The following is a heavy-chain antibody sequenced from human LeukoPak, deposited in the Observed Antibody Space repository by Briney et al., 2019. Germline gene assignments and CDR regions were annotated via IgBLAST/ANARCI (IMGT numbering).Heavy chain of an antibody. D-gene: IGHD3-3*01. J-gene: IGHJ4*02. CDR2: INPNSGGT. CDR1: GYMLTDYY. V-gene: IGHV1-2*02. CDR3: ARDLGSGRSRDY. Sequence: ASVKVSCKASGYMLTDYYIHWVRQGPGQGLEWMGWINPNSGGTNYAQKFQGRVTMTRDTSISTAYMELSRLRSDDTAVYYRARDLGSGRSRDYWGQGTLVTVSS.